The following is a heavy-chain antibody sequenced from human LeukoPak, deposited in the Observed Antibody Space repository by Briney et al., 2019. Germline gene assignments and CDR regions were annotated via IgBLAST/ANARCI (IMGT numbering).Heavy chain of an antibody. CDR3: ATDLIHYYASGAKT. Sequence: GGSLRLSCAASGLTFSNYNMNWVRQAPGKGLEWVSSISTSGSYIYYANSMRGRFTISRDNAKNSLYLQMNSLRVEDSAVYYCATDLIHYYASGAKTWGQGTLVTVSS. V-gene: IGHV3-21*01. CDR2: ISTSGSYI. D-gene: IGHD3-10*01. CDR1: GLTFSNYN. J-gene: IGHJ5*02.